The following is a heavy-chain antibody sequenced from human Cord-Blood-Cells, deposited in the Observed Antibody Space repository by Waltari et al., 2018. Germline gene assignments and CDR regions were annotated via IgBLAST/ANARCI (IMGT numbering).Heavy chain of an antibody. V-gene: IGHV1-2*06. Sequence: QVQLVQSGIEEKKPGAPVKVSCKASGYTFNGYYMHWVRLAPGQGLEWMGRINPNSSGTNYAQKFQGRVTMTRDTSISTAYMELSRLRSDDTAGYYCAREFGDYYYYYGIDVWGQGTTVTVSS. CDR1: GYTFNGYY. D-gene: IGHD4-17*01. CDR3: AREFGDYYYYYGIDV. J-gene: IGHJ6*02. CDR2: INPNSSGT.